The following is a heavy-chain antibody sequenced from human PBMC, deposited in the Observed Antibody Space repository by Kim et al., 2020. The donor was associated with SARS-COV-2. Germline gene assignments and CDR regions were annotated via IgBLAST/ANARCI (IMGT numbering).Heavy chain of an antibody. D-gene: IGHD2-8*01. J-gene: IGHJ6*02. V-gene: IGHV3-30*01. Sequence: AAPWNGAFTMTRDNSQTTRYLQMNSLRAEDTAVYYCARTKGAGYYSGMDVWGQGTTVTVSS. CDR3: ARTKGAGYYSGMDV.